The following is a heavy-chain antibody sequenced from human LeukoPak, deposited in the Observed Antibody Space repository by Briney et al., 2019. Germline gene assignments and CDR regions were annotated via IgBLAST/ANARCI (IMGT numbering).Heavy chain of an antibody. V-gene: IGHV3-30*18. CDR1: GFTFSSYG. CDR3: AKDAGGSGSYWYYFDY. Sequence: PGGSLGLSCAASGFTFSSYGMHWVRQAPGKGLEWVAVISYDGSNKYYADSVKGRFTISRDNSKNTLYLQMNSLRAEDTAVYYCAKDAGGSGSYWYYFDYWGQGTLVTVSS. D-gene: IGHD3-10*01. CDR2: ISYDGSNK. J-gene: IGHJ4*02.